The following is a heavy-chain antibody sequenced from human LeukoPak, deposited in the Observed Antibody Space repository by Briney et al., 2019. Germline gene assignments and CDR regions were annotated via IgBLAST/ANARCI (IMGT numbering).Heavy chain of an antibody. V-gene: IGHV1-2*02. J-gene: IGHJ4*02. Sequence: ASVKVSCKASGYTFTSYDINWVRQATGQGLEWMGWINPNSGGTNYAQKFQGRVTMTRDTSISTAYMELSRLRSDDTAVYYCARTYIAAAATDYWGQGTLVTVSS. CDR2: INPNSGGT. D-gene: IGHD6-13*01. CDR1: GYTFTSYD. CDR3: ARTYIAAAATDY.